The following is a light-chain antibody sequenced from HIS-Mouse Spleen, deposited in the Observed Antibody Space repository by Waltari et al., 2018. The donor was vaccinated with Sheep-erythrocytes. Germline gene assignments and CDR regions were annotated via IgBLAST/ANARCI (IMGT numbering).Light chain of an antibody. CDR3: CSYAGSFWV. CDR1: SSDVGSYNL. V-gene: IGLV2-23*01. CDR2: EGS. J-gene: IGLJ3*02. Sequence: QSALTQPASVSGSPGQSITISCTGTSSDVGSYNLVSWYQQHPGKAPKPMIYEGSKRPSGVSNRFSGSKSGNTASLTISALQAEDEADYYCCSYAGSFWVFGGGTKLTVL.